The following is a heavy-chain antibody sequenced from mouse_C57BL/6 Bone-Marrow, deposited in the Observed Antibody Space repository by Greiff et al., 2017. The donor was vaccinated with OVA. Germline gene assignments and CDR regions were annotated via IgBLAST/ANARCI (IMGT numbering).Heavy chain of an antibody. V-gene: IGHV5-17*01. CDR1: GFTFSDYG. J-gene: IGHJ4*01. D-gene: IGHD2-1*01. CDR3: ARWDGNSYYAMDY. Sequence: EVKLMESGGGLVKPGGSLKLSCAASGFTFSDYGMHWVRQAPEKGLEWVAYISSGSSTIYYADTVKGRFTISRDNAKNTLFLQMTSLRSEDTAMYYCARWDGNSYYAMDYWGQGTSVTVSS. CDR2: ISSGSSTI.